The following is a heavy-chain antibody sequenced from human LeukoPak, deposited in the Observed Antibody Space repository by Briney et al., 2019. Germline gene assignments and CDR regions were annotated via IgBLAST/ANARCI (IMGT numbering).Heavy chain of an antibody. CDR3: AASPPNYYDSSGYYWYFQH. J-gene: IGHJ1*01. CDR2: IRDSGDNT. CDR1: GFTFNNYA. D-gene: IGHD3-22*01. Sequence: GGSLRLSCVASGFTFNNYAMTWVRQAPGKGLEWVSAIRDSGDNTYYADSVKGRFTISRDNSKNTMFLQMNSLRAEDTAVYYCAASPPNYYDSSGYYWYFQHWGQGTLVTVSS. V-gene: IGHV3-23*01.